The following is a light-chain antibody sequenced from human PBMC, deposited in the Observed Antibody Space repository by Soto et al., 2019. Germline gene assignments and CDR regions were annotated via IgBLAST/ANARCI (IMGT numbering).Light chain of an antibody. V-gene: IGKV3-20*01. CDR1: ERIYRAY. CDR3: QQYGNSPIT. CDR2: GTS. Sequence: EVVLTQSPGTLSLSRGERATLSCRASERIYRAYLGCYQQNPGQAPRLLIYGTSSRATGIPDRFSGSGSGTDFTLTISRLEPEDFAVYYCQQYGNSPITFGHGTRLEIK. J-gene: IGKJ5*01.